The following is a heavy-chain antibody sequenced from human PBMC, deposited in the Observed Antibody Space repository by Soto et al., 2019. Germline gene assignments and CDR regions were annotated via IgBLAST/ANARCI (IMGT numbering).Heavy chain of an antibody. CDR1: GFTFSSYA. CDR3: ASETPDSSGYYYYGMDV. J-gene: IGHJ6*02. CDR2: ISGSGGST. D-gene: IGHD6-19*01. Sequence: PGGSLRLSCAASGFTFSSYAMSWVRQAPGKGLEWVSAISGSGGSTYYADSVKGRFTISRDNSKNTLYLQMNSLRAEDTAVYYCASETPDSSGYYYYGMDVWGQGTTVTSP. V-gene: IGHV3-23*01.